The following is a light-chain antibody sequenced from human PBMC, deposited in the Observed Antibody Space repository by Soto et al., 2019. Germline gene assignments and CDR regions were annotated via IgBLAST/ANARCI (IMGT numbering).Light chain of an antibody. J-gene: IGKJ1*01. V-gene: IGKV3-20*01. CDR2: GAS. CDR1: QSVTSDY. CDR3: QQYGRP. Sequence: EIVLTQSPGTLSLSPGERATLSCRASQSVTSDYLAWYQQKPGQAPRLLIHGASSRATGIPDRFSGSGSGTDFTLTISRLEPEDFAVYYCQQYGRPFGQGTKGDIK.